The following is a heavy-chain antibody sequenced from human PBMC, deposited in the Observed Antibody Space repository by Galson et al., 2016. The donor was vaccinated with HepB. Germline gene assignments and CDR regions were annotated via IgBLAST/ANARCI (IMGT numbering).Heavy chain of an antibody. D-gene: IGHD1-1*01. Sequence: LSLTCTVSGGSISSYYWSWIRQPPGKGLQWIGYIYYRGTTNYNPSLKSRVTISLDTSQNQFSLQLNSVTPEDTAVYFCARGTTAYFDYWGQGTLVTVSS. CDR3: ARGTTAYFDY. V-gene: IGHV4-59*12. CDR1: GGSISSYY. J-gene: IGHJ4*02. CDR2: IYYRGTT.